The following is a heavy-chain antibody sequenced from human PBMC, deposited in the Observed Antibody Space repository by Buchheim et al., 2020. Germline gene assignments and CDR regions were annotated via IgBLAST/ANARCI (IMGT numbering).Heavy chain of an antibody. J-gene: IGHJ4*02. CDR1: GFTFSSYW. CDR3: ARGGFSGYDHDY. V-gene: IGHV3-74*01. D-gene: IGHD5-12*01. CDR2: INSDGSST. Sequence: EVQLVESGGGLVQPGGSLRLSCAASGFTFSSYWMHWVRQAPGKGLVWVSRINSDGSSTSYADSVKSRFNISRDNAKNTLSHQMDRLRAEDTAVYYCARGGFSGYDHDYWGKGAL.